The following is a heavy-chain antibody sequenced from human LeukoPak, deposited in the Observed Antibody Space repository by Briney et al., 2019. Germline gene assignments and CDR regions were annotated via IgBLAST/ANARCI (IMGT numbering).Heavy chain of an antibody. V-gene: IGHV3-15*01. D-gene: IGHD5-12*01. CDR3: TTGGYD. J-gene: IGHJ4*02. CDR1: GFTFNDAW. Sequence: PGGSLRLSGAASGFTFNDAWMSWVRQAPGKGLEWVGRIKSKTDGETTDYAAPVKGRFTISRDDSRNTLYLQMNSLKTEDTAVYYCTTGGYDWGQGTLVAVSS. CDR2: IKSKTDGETT.